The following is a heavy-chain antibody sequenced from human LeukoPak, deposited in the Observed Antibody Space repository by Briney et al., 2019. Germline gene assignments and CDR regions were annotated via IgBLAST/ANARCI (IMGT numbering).Heavy chain of an antibody. CDR3: ARGIESYGDYGY. V-gene: IGHV4-59*01. J-gene: IGHJ4*02. CDR2: MYNGGST. Sequence: SETLSLTCTVSGVSISGSYRSWIRQPPGKGLEWIAYMYNGGSTNYNPSLKSRVTISIDTSKNQFSLKLSSLTAADTAIYYCARGIESYGDYGYWGQGILVTVSS. CDR1: GVSISGSY. D-gene: IGHD4-17*01.